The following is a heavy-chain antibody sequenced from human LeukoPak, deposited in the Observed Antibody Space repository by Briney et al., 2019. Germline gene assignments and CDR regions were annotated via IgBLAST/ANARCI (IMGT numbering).Heavy chain of an antibody. D-gene: IGHD5-18*01. V-gene: IGHV1-2*02. CDR3: AMTRWIQLWDYFDY. Sequence: GASVKVSCKASGYTFTGCYIHWVRQAPGQGLEWMGWINPNSGGTNYAQKFQGRVTMTRDTSISTAYMELSRLRSDDTAVYYCAMTRWIQLWDYFDYWGQGTLVTVSS. J-gene: IGHJ4*02. CDR2: INPNSGGT. CDR1: GYTFTGCY.